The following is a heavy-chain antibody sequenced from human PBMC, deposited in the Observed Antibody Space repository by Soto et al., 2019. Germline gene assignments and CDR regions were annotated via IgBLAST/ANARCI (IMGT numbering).Heavy chain of an antibody. J-gene: IGHJ6*02. V-gene: IGHV1-46*01. CDR1: GYTFTNYN. CDR3: ARVPSYGSGWNVDDHYYYAMDV. Sequence: QVQLVQSGAEVKKPGASVKISCKASGYTFTNYNLHWVRQAPGQGLEWMGVTIPSGDYTFYAQRFQGRDTMTRDTSTSTVYMELSSLRSEDAGVYYCARVPSYGSGWNVDDHYYYAMDVWGQGTTVTGS. D-gene: IGHD6-19*01. CDR2: TIPSGDYT.